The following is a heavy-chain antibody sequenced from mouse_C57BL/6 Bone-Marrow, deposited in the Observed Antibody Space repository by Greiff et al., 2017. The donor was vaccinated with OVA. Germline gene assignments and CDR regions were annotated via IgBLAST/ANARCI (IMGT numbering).Heavy chain of an antibody. D-gene: IGHD3-2*02. Sequence: EVQGVESGGGLVKPGGSLKLSCAASGFTFSSYAMSWVRQTPEKRLEWVATISDGGSYTYYPDNVKGRFTISRDNAKNNLYLQMSHLKSEDTAMYYCARRTAQGLYAMDYWGQGTSVTVSS. J-gene: IGHJ4*01. CDR1: GFTFSSYA. CDR2: ISDGGSYT. V-gene: IGHV5-4*01. CDR3: ARRTAQGLYAMDY.